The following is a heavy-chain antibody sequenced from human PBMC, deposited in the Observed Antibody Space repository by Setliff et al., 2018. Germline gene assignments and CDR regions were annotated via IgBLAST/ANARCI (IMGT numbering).Heavy chain of an antibody. D-gene: IGHD1-26*01. J-gene: IGHJ3*01. V-gene: IGHV1-18*01. CDR3: AREYSGGGLT. Sequence: ASVKVSCKASGYTFTSYGFSWVRQAPGQGLEWMGRISVYNGNTNYGQKYQGRVAMTTDTSTNTVYMELRSLRSDDTAVYFCAREYSGGGLTWGQGTMVTVSS. CDR2: ISVYNGNT. CDR1: GYTFTSYG.